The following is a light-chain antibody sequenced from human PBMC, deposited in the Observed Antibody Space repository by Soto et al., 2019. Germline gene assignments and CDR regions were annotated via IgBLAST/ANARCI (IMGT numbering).Light chain of an antibody. CDR3: QQYGSTRT. V-gene: IGKV3-20*01. Sequence: EIVLTQSPGTLSLSPGERATLSCRASQSVSSSYLAGYQQKPGQAPRLLIYGASSRATGIPDRFSGRGSGTDFTLIISRLETEDIAVDDCQQYGSTRTFGQGTKVE. CDR2: GAS. J-gene: IGKJ1*01. CDR1: QSVSSSY.